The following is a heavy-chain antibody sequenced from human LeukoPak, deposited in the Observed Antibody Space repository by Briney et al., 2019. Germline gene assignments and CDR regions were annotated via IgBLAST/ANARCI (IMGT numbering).Heavy chain of an antibody. J-gene: IGHJ4*02. CDR3: AKADGYNCPAY. Sequence: ASVKVSCKASGYTFTGYYMHWVRQAPGQGFEWMGWIYPNSGDTNYAQKFQGRVTLTRDTSISTAYMELSGLRSDDPAVYYCAKADGYNCPAYWGQGTLVTVSS. D-gene: IGHD5-24*01. CDR1: GYTFTGYY. V-gene: IGHV1-2*02. CDR2: IYPNSGDT.